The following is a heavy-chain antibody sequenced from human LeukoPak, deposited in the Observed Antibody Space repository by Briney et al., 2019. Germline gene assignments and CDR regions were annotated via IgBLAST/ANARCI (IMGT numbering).Heavy chain of an antibody. J-gene: IGHJ3*02. Sequence: GGSLRLSCAASGFTFSSYSMNWVRQAPGKGLEWVSYISSGSSTIYYADSVKGRFTISRDNAKNSLYLQMNSLRAEDTAVYYCARGTRGYSYGRAFDIWGQGTMATVSS. CDR3: ARGTRGYSYGRAFDI. CDR2: ISSGSSTI. CDR1: GFTFSSYS. D-gene: IGHD5-18*01. V-gene: IGHV3-48*04.